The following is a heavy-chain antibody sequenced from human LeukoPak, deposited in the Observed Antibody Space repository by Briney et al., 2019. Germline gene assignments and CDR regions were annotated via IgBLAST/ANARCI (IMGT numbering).Heavy chain of an antibody. D-gene: IGHD2-2*01. Sequence: PSETLSLTCTVSGYSISSGHYWGWIRQPPGKGLEWIGGIYHSGSTYYNPSLKSRVTISVDRSKNQFSLKLSSVTAADTAVYYCARDRQPGAFDIWGQGTMVTVSS. V-gene: IGHV4-38-2*02. CDR3: ARDRQPGAFDI. CDR2: IYHSGST. CDR1: GYSISSGHY. J-gene: IGHJ3*02.